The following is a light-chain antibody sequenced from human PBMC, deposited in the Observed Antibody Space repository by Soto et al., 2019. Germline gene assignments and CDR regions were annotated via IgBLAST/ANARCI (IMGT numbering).Light chain of an antibody. CDR2: DDS. CDR3: QVWDFVTDHAV. Sequence: SYELTQPPSLSVAPGQTATITCGGDDIRTRSVHWYQQKPGQAPVLVVYDDSDSVIPERFSGSNSGNTAHLTIGRAGAGDEADYYCQVWDFVTDHAVFGGGTKLTVL. CDR1: DIRTRS. J-gene: IGLJ2*01. V-gene: IGLV3-21*02.